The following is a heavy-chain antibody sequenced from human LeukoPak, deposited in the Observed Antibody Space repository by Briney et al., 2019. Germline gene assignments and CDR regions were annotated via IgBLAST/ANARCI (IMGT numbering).Heavy chain of an antibody. CDR1: GFTFSSYA. D-gene: IGHD5-18*01. Sequence: QTGGSLRLSCAASGFTFSSYAMSWVRQAPGKGLEWVSAISGSGGSTYYADSVKGRFTISRDNSKNTLYLQMNSLRAEDTAVYYCARGYSYGYYVYWGQGTLVTVSS. CDR3: ARGYSYGYYVY. J-gene: IGHJ4*02. V-gene: IGHV3-23*01. CDR2: ISGSGGST.